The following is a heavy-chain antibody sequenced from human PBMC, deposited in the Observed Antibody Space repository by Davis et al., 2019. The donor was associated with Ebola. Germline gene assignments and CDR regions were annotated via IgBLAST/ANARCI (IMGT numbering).Heavy chain of an antibody. V-gene: IGHV3-23*01. Sequence: GESLKISCAASGFTFKNYGMSWVRQAPGKGLEWVSVISGSATSIYYADSVKGRFTISRDNSKNTLYLQMNSLRVEDTALYFCAKGPGYFDPWGQGTLVTVSS. J-gene: IGHJ5*02. CDR1: GFTFKNYG. CDR2: ISGSATSI. CDR3: AKGPGYFDP. D-gene: IGHD1-1*01.